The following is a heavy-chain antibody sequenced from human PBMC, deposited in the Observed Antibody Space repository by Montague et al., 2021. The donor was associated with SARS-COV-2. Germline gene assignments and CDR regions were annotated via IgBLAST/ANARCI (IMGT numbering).Heavy chain of an antibody. CDR3: ARVTLGGRDGRTRQYDGLDS. Sequence: SETLSLTCTVSGGSISRYFWNWIRQTPGKGLGWMGYVHDIESSIYNPSLQSRITILLDTPKNQFSLRPNAVTAADTAVYYCARVTLGGRDGRTRQYDGLDSWGQGILVTVSS. V-gene: IGHV4-59*01. J-gene: IGHJ4*02. D-gene: IGHD3-16*01. CDR2: VHDIESS. CDR1: GGSISRYF.